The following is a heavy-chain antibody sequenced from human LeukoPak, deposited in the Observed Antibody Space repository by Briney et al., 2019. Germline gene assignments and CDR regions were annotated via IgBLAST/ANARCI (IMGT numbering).Heavy chain of an antibody. V-gene: IGHV3-53*01. CDR1: GXTVSSNY. D-gene: IGHD3-10*01. Sequence: PXGSXXXSXXASGXTVSSNYMSWVRQAPGKGLEWVSVIYSGGSTYYADSVKGRFTISRDNSKNTLYLQMNSLRAEDTAVYYCARIYLKLASASWGQGTLVTVSS. CDR3: ARIYLKLASAS. CDR2: IYSGGST. J-gene: IGHJ5*02.